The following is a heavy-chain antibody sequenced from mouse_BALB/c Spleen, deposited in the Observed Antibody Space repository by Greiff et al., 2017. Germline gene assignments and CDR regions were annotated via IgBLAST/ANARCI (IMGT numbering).Heavy chain of an antibody. V-gene: IGHV2-2*02. D-gene: IGHD1-1*01. Sequence: VQLQESGPGLVQPSQSLSITCTVSGFSLTSYGVHWVRQSPGKGLEWLGVIWSGGSTDYNAAFISRLSISKDNSKSQVFFKMNSLQANDTAIYYCARGTTVVAPYAMDYWGQGTSVTVSS. CDR1: GFSLTSYG. CDR2: IWSGGST. CDR3: ARGTTVVAPYAMDY. J-gene: IGHJ4*01.